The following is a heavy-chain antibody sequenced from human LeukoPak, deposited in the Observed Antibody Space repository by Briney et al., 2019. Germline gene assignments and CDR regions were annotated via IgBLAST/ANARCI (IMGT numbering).Heavy chain of an antibody. CDR2: ISAYNGDT. V-gene: IGHV1-18*01. J-gene: IGHJ6*02. CDR1: GYTFTSYG. Sequence: ASVKVSCKASGYTFTSYGITWVRQAPGQGLEWMGWISAYNGDTNYAQKLQGRVTMTTDTSTSTAYMELRSLRSDDTAVYYCARDREYYDILTGQRSYYYYGMDVWGQGTTVTVSS. CDR3: ARDREYYDILTGQRSYYYYGMDV. D-gene: IGHD3-9*01.